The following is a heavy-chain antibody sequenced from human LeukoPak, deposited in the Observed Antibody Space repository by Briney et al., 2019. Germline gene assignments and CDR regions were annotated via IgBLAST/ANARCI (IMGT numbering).Heavy chain of an antibody. V-gene: IGHV4-34*01. CDR2: INHSGST. D-gene: IGHD3-9*01. Sequence: PSETLSLTCAVYGGSFSGYYWSWIRQPPGKGLEWIGEINHSGSTNYNPSLKSRVTISVDTSKNQFSLKLSSVTAADTAVYYCARGPQYYDILTGLGVWGKGTTVTVSS. CDR3: ARGPQYYDILTGLGV. J-gene: IGHJ6*04. CDR1: GGSFSGYY.